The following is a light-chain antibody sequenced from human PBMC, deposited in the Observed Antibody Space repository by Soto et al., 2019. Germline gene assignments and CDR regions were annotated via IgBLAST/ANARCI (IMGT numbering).Light chain of an antibody. J-gene: IGLJ2*01. CDR1: SSNTGADYD. V-gene: IGLV1-40*01. CDR3: SSYTSSSTLV. CDR2: DNN. Sequence: QAVVTQPPSVSGAPGQRVTISCTGSSSNTGADYDVHWYQHLPGSAPKLLIYDNNIRPSGVPDRFSGSKSGTSASLAITGLQAEDEGDYYCSSYTSSSTLVFGGGTQLTVL.